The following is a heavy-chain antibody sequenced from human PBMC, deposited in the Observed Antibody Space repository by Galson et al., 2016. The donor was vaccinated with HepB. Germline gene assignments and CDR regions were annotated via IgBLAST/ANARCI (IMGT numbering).Heavy chain of an antibody. V-gene: IGHV4-61*01. CDR2: ISDSEST. Sequence: SETLSLTCTVSGGSVSSASHYWSWVRQPTGKGLEGIGYISDSESTNYNPSLKGRVTISLDRSKNQFSLRLNSVIAADTAVYYCAKDEGFYNGMDFWGQGTTVTVSS. D-gene: IGHD2-2*02. CDR1: GGSVSSASHY. CDR3: AKDEGFYNGMDF. J-gene: IGHJ6*02.